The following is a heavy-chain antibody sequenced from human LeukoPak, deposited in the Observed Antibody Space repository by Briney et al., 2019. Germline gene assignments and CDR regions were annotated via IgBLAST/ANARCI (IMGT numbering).Heavy chain of an antibody. CDR2: INPSGGST. Sequence: VXVSXXXXGXTFXSYYMHWVRQAPXQGLEWMGIINPSGGSTSYAQKFQGRVTMTRDTSTSTVYMELSSLRSEDTAVYYCARGVSSSWYGYYYYGMDVWGQGTTVTVSS. J-gene: IGHJ6*02. D-gene: IGHD6-13*01. CDR3: ARGVSSSWYGYYYYGMDV. CDR1: GXTFXSYY. V-gene: IGHV1-46*01.